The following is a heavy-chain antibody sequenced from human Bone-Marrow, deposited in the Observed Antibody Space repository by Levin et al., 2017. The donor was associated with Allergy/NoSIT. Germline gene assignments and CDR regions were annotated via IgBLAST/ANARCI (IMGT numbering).Heavy chain of an antibody. CDR3: TTGPTLYCSSTSCYTGIAVAGFDQNFDY. CDR2: IKSKTDGGTT. V-gene: IGHV3-15*01. J-gene: IGHJ4*02. Sequence: PGGSLRLSCAASGFTFSNAWMSWVRQAPGKGLEWVGRIKSKTDGGTTDYAAPGKGRFTISRDDSKNTLYLQMNSLKTEDTAVYYCTTGPTLYCSSTSCYTGIAVAGFDQNFDYWGQGTLVTVSS. CDR1: GFTFSNAW. D-gene: IGHD2-2*02.